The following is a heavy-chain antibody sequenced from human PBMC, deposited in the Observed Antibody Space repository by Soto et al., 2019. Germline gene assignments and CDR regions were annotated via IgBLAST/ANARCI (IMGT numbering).Heavy chain of an antibody. Sequence: GGSLRLSCAASGCTFINFSMSWVRQAPGEGLEWISGISSVGGATNYADSVKGRFTISRDNSRNTVYLQMNNLRGEDTAVYYCAKDRMPVSGTLFDFWGQGVLVTVSS. J-gene: IGHJ4*02. D-gene: IGHD6-19*01. V-gene: IGHV3-23*01. CDR1: GCTFINFS. CDR3: AKDRMPVSGTLFDF. CDR2: ISSVGGAT.